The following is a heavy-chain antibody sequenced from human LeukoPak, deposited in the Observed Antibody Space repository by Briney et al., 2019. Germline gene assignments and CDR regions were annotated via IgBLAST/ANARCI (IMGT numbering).Heavy chain of an antibody. Sequence: PGGSLTLSCTVSDFNFSAPYMSWIRQFPGGGLEWLSYISPRAYSTYYADSARGRFTISRDNSHNSLLLKMTTVRVDDTAIYYCARGKRTFDFWGEGTRVTVS. CDR3: ARGKRTFDF. D-gene: IGHD6-25*01. V-gene: IGHV3-11*01. CDR2: ISPRAYST. CDR1: DFNFSAPY. J-gene: IGHJ5*01.